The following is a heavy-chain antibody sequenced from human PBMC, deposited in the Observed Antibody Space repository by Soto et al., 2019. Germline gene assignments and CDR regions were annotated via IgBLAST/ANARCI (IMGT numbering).Heavy chain of an antibody. Sequence: PGGSLRLSCAASGFTFSSYAMSWVRQAPGKGLEWVSAISGSGGSTYYADSVKGRFTISRDDSKNTVFLQMNSLKVEGTAAYFCASTRDGQWLVFDNWGQRTLVTVPS. V-gene: IGHV3-23*01. J-gene: IGHJ4*02. CDR3: ASTRDGQWLVFDN. D-gene: IGHD6-19*01. CDR2: ISGSGGST. CDR1: GFTFSSYA.